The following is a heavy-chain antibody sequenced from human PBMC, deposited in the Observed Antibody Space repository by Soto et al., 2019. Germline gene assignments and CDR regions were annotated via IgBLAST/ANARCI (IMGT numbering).Heavy chain of an antibody. Sequence: EVQLVESGGGLVQPGGSLRLSCAASGFTFSSYSMNWVRQAPGKGLEWVSYIRSSSSTIYYADSVKGRFTISRDNAKNSLYLQMNSLRAEDTAVYYCARDPSITMVRGGYYYYMDVWGKGTTVTVSS. J-gene: IGHJ6*03. CDR2: IRSSSSTI. D-gene: IGHD3-10*01. V-gene: IGHV3-48*01. CDR3: ARDPSITMVRGGYYYYMDV. CDR1: GFTFSSYS.